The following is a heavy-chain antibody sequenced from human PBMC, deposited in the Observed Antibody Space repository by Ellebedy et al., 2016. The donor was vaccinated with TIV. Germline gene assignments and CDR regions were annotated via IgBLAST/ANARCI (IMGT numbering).Heavy chain of an antibody. CDR2: ILLDGGST. Sequence: PGGSLRLSCEASGFTFSTYAMHWVRQAPGKGLEWVSLILLDGGSTYYADSVKGRFTISRDNSKNSLYLQMNGLRTEDTALYYCAKDGGDSWGHGTLVTVSS. CDR3: AKDGGDS. CDR1: GFTFSTYA. V-gene: IGHV3-43*01. J-gene: IGHJ5*01. D-gene: IGHD1-26*01.